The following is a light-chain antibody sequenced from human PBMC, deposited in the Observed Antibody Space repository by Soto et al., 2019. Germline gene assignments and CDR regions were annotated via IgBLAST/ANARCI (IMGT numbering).Light chain of an antibody. V-gene: IGLV2-11*01. CDR1: SSDVGVYNY. J-gene: IGLJ1*01. CDR2: DVS. CDR3: SSFAGSNNFPYV. Sequence: QSVLTQPRSVSGSPGQSVTISCTGTSSDVGVYNYVSWYQQYPGKAPKIMIYDVSKRPSGVPDRFSGSKSDNTASLTISGLQAEDEADYYCSSFAGSNNFPYVFGTGTKVTVL.